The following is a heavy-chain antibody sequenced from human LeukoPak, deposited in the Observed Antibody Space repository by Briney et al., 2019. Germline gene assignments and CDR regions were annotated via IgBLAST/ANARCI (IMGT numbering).Heavy chain of an antibody. CDR3: ARVGPKFYFDY. J-gene: IGHJ4*02. V-gene: IGHV3-7*01. Sequence: GGSLRLSCAASGFTFSSHWMTWIRQAPGKGLEWVASIKKDVDEKYYVDSVKGRFTISRDNAKNSLYLRMNSLRVEDTAVYYCARVGPKFYFDYWAQGTLVTVSS. CDR1: GFTFSSHW. CDR2: IKKDVDEK.